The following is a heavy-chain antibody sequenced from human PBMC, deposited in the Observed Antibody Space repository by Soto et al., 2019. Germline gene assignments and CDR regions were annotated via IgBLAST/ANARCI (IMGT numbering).Heavy chain of an antibody. V-gene: IGHV1-46*03. CDR1: GYTYTRYY. CDR3: ARGGCSSTSCYSFVDY. J-gene: IGHJ4*02. CDR2: INPSGGST. D-gene: IGHD2-2*01. Sequence: ASVKVSCKTSGYTYTRYYMHWVRQANGQGLEWMGIINPSGGSTSYAQKFQGRVTMTRDTSTSTVYMELSSLRSEDTAVYYCARGGCSSTSCYSFVDYWGQGTLVTVSS.